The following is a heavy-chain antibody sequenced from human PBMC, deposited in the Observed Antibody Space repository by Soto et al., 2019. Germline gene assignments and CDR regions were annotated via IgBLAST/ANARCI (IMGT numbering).Heavy chain of an antibody. D-gene: IGHD6-19*01. Sequence: GGSLRLSCAASGFTFSSYAMSWVRQAPGKGLEWVSAISGSGGRTYYADSVKGRFPISRDNSKTTLYLQMNSLRAEDTAVYYCAKIFDGWYDYYFDYWGQGTLVTVSS. CDR3: AKIFDGWYDYYFDY. CDR2: ISGSGGRT. V-gene: IGHV3-23*01. CDR1: GFTFSSYA. J-gene: IGHJ4*02.